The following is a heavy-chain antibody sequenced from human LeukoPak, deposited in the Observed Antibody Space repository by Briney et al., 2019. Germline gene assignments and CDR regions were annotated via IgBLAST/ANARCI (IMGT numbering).Heavy chain of an antibody. CDR2: IYYSGST. CDR3: ARADGTIYYFDS. V-gene: IGHV4-31*03. Sequence: SETLSLTCTVSGGSISSRAYYWSWIRQHPGKGPEWIGYIYYSGSTYCNPSLKSRVIISLNTSKTQFSLKLSSVTAADTAVYYCARADGTIYYFDSWGQGTVVTVSP. CDR1: GGSISSRAYY. D-gene: IGHD5-24*01. J-gene: IGHJ4*02.